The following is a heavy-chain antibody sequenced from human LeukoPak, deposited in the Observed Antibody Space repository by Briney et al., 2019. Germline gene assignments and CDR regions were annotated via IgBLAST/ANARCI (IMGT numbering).Heavy chain of an antibody. CDR3: VKGAAYHLGDAFDI. D-gene: IGHD2-15*01. Sequence: GGSLRLSCAASGFPFDDYVMNWVRQAPGKGLEWVSGISRNSGTIGYADSVKGRFTISRDNAKNSLYLQMNSLRAEDTALYYCVKGAAYHLGDAFDIWGQGTMVTVSS. CDR1: GFPFDDYV. J-gene: IGHJ3*02. V-gene: IGHV3-9*01. CDR2: ISRNSGTI.